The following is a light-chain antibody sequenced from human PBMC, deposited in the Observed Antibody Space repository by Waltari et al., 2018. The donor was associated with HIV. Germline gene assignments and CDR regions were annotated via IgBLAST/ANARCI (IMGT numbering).Light chain of an antibody. Sequence: QSVLTQPPSTSGTPGQRVTISCFGSSSNIGSNYVYWYQQLPGTAPKLLIYRNNQRPSGVPDRFSGSSSGTSASLVISGLRSEDEADYHCAAWDDSLDGPVVFGGGTKVTVL. V-gene: IGLV1-47*01. CDR1: SSNIGSNY. CDR3: AAWDDSLDGPVV. J-gene: IGLJ2*01. CDR2: RNN.